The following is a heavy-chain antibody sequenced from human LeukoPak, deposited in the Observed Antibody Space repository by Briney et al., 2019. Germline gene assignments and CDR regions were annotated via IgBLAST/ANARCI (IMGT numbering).Heavy chain of an antibody. D-gene: IGHD4-23*01. CDR2: IYYSGST. Sequence: PSETLSLTCTVSGGSISTYYWSWIRQPPGKGLEWIGYIYYSGSTNYNPSLKSRVTISVDTSKNQFSLKLSPVTAADTAVYYCARASRDYGGNSFAFDIWGQGTMVTVSS. V-gene: IGHV4-59*01. CDR1: GGSISTYY. J-gene: IGHJ3*02. CDR3: ARASRDYGGNSFAFDI.